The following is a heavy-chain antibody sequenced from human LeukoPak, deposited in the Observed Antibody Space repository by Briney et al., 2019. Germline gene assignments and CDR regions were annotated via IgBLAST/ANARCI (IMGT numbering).Heavy chain of an antibody. CDR2: INHSGST. D-gene: IGHD1-14*01. CDR3: ASTERCSTTCPLDY. J-gene: IGHJ4*02. Sequence: PSETLSLTCGVYGGSFRGYYWSWIRQPPGKGLEWIGEINHSGSTKYNASLKSRVTISLDTSRKTVSLKLSSVTAADTAVYYCASTERCSTTCPLDYWGQGTLVTVSS. CDR1: GGSFRGYY. V-gene: IGHV4-34*01.